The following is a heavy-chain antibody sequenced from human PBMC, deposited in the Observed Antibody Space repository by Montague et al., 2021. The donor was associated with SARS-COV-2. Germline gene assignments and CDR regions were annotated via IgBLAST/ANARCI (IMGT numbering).Heavy chain of an antibody. D-gene: IGHD3-9*01. J-gene: IGHJ3*02. CDR1: GFSLSTSGMR. CDR3: ARSYYDILTNYYDAFDI. V-gene: IGHV2-70*04. CDR2: IDWDDDK. Sequence: VKPTQTLTLTCTLSGFSLSTSGMRASWIRQPPGKALEWLARIDWDDDKFYSTSPKTRLTISKDTSKNQVVLTMTNMDPVDTATYYCARSYYDILTNYYDAFDIWGQGTMVTVSS.